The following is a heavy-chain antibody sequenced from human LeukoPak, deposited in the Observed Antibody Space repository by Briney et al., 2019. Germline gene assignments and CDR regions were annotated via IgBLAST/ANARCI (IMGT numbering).Heavy chain of an antibody. CDR1: GGSISSYY. CDR3: ARFHCSGGSCYLNWFDP. Sequence: PSETLSLTCTVSGGSISSYYWSWIRQPPGKGLEWIGYIYYSGSTNYNPSLKSRVTISVDTSKNQFSLKLSSVTAADTAVYYCARFHCSGGSCYLNWFDPWGRETLVTVSS. D-gene: IGHD2-15*01. V-gene: IGHV4-59*08. CDR2: IYYSGST. J-gene: IGHJ5*02.